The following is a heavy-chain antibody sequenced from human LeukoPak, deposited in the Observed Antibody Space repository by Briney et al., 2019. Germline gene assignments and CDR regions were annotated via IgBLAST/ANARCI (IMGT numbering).Heavy chain of an antibody. CDR1: GYSISSGYY. V-gene: IGHV4-61*02. Sequence: PSETLSPTCTVSGYSISSGYYWSWIRQPAGKGLEWIGRIYTSGSTNYNPSLKSRVTISVATSKNQFSLKLSSVTAADTAVYYCARDCYDFWSGCGFDYWGQGTLVTVSS. CDR2: IYTSGST. J-gene: IGHJ4*02. CDR3: ARDCYDFWSGCGFDY. D-gene: IGHD3-3*01.